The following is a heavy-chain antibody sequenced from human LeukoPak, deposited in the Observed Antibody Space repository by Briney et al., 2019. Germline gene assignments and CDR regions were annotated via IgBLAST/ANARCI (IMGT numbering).Heavy chain of an antibody. CDR3: ARDRRTTLYYYYMDV. D-gene: IGHD4-11*01. CDR1: GYSISSGYY. J-gene: IGHJ6*03. Sequence: SETLSLTCTVSGYSISSGYYWGWIRQPPGKGLEWIGSIYTSGSTNYNPSLKSRVTMSVDTSKNQFSLKLSSVTAADTAVYYCARDRRTTLYYYYMDVWGKGTTVTVSS. V-gene: IGHV4-38-2*02. CDR2: IYTSGST.